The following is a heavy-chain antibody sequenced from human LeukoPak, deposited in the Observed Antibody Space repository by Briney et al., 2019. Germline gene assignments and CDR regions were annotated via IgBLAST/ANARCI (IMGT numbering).Heavy chain of an antibody. CDR1: GFTFSSYE. J-gene: IGHJ4*02. Sequence: GGSLRLSCAASGFTFSSYEMNWVRQAPGKGLEWVSYISSSGSTIYYADSVKGRFTISRDNAKNSLYLQMNSLRAEDTAVYYCARDASHYYDSSGYYDYWGQGTLVTVSS. V-gene: IGHV3-48*03. CDR3: ARDASHYYDSSGYYDY. D-gene: IGHD3-22*01. CDR2: ISSSGSTI.